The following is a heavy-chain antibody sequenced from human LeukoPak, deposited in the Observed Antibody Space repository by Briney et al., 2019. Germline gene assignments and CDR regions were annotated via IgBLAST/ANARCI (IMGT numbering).Heavy chain of an antibody. CDR2: ISYDGSNK. D-gene: IGHD6-6*01. CDR1: GFTFSSYG. Sequence: GGSLRLSCAASGFTFSSYGMHWVRQAPGKGLEWVAVISYDGSNKYYADSVKGRFTISRDNSKNTLYLQMNSLRAEDTAVYYCAKDHGSSNWFDPWGQGTLVTVSS. J-gene: IGHJ5*02. CDR3: AKDHGSSNWFDP. V-gene: IGHV3-30*18.